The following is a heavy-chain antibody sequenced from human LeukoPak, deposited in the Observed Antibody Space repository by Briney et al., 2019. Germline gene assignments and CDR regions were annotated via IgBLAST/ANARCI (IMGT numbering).Heavy chain of an antibody. D-gene: IGHD2-2*01. CDR3: ARVVPAPGYYMDV. V-gene: IGHV3-23*01. Sequence: GGSLRLSCAASGFTFSSYAMSWVRQAPGKGLEWVSAISGSGGSTYYADSVKGRFTISRDNSENTLYLQMNSLRAEDTAVYYCARVVPAPGYYMDVWGKGTTVTISS. CDR2: ISGSGGST. CDR1: GFTFSSYA. J-gene: IGHJ6*03.